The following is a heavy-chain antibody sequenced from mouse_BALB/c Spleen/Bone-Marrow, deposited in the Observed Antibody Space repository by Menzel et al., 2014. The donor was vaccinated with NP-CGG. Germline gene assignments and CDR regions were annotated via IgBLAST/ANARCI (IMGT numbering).Heavy chain of an antibody. V-gene: IGHV1S81*02. CDR3: SRGRRDALDY. CDR1: GYTFTSYY. J-gene: IGHJ4*01. Sequence: VQLQQSGAELVKPGASVKLSCKASGYTFTSYYMYWVKQRPGQGLEWFAEINPSNGGTNFNEKFKNKATLTVDKSSSTAYMQLSSLTSEDSAVYYCSRGRRDALDYWGQGTSVTVSS. CDR2: INPSNGGT.